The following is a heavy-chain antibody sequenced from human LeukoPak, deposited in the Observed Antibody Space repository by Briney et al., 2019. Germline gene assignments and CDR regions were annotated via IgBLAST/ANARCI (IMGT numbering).Heavy chain of an antibody. V-gene: IGHV3-20*04. D-gene: IGHD3-10*01. CDR2: TNWNGGST. J-gene: IGHJ4*02. Sequence: GGSLRLSCTASGFTFSHAWMSWVRQATGKGLEWVSGTNWNGGSTGYADSVKGRFTISRDNARNSLYLQMNSLGAEDTALYFCARRRVTVVRGVDITSYYFDYWGQGTLVTVSS. CDR3: ARRRVTVVRGVDITSYYFDY. CDR1: GFTFSHAW.